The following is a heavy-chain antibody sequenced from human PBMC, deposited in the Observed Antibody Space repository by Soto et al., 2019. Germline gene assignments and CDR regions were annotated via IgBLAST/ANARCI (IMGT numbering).Heavy chain of an antibody. V-gene: IGHV4-4*02. D-gene: IGHD2-21*02. CDR3: AREIVTAGGNNYFDP. CDR2: VYHTGDT. J-gene: IGHJ5*02. Sequence: SETLSLTCGVSAGTVASSHWWSWVRQSPGRGLEWIGNVYHTGDTNFNPSLQSRVTFSVDKSNNQFSLRLTSVTAADTAVYFCAREIVTAGGNNYFDPWGPGTLVTVSS. CDR1: AGTVASSHW.